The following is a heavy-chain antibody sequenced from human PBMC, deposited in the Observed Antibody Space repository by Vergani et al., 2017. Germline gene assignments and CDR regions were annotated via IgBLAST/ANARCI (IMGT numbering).Heavy chain of an antibody. V-gene: IGHV3-21*01. CDR1: GFIFSSYS. Sequence: VQLVESGGGLVKPGGSLRLSCAASGFIFSSYSMNWVRQAPGKGLEWVSSISSSSSYIYYADSVKGRFTSSRDNAKNSLYLQMNSLRAEDTAVYYCARAVVIKGDAFDIWGQGTMVTVSS. CDR3: ARAVVIKGDAFDI. D-gene: IGHD3-22*01. J-gene: IGHJ3*02. CDR2: ISSSSSYI.